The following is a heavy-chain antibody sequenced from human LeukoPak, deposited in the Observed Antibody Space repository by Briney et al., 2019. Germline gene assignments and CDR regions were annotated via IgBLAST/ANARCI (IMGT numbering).Heavy chain of an antibody. J-gene: IGHJ4*02. CDR3: ARDPYGGKGGRFDY. V-gene: IGHV3-30*19. CDR1: GFTFSSYG. D-gene: IGHD4-23*01. CDR2: ISYDGSNK. Sequence: GGSLRLSCAASGFTFSSYGMHWVRQAPGKGLEWVAVISYDGSNKYYADSVKGRFTISRDNSKNTLYLQMNSLRAEDTAVYYCARDPYGGKGGRFDYWGQGTLVTVSS.